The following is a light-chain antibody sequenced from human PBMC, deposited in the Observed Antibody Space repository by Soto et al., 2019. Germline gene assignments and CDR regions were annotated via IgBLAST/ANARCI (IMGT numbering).Light chain of an antibody. Sequence: QSALTQPPSASGSPGQSVTISCTGTSSDVGGYNYVSWYQQHPGKAPKLMIYDVTKQPSGVPDRFSGSKSGNTASLTVSGLQAEDEADYYCSSHAGTSVIFGGGTKLTVL. V-gene: IGLV2-8*01. CDR2: DVT. J-gene: IGLJ2*01. CDR3: SSHAGTSVI. CDR1: SSDVGGYNY.